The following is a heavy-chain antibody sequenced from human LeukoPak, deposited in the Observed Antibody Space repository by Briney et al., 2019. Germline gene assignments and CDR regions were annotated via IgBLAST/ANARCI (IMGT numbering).Heavy chain of an antibody. CDR2: INAGNGNT. V-gene: IGHV1-3*01. J-gene: IGHJ5*02. D-gene: IGHD3-9*01. Sequence: ASVKVSCKASGYTFTSYAMHWVRQAPGQRLEWMGWINAGNGNTKYSQKFQGRVTITRDTSASTAYMELSSLRSEDTAVYYCARSGEVLRYFDWLSWFDPWGQGTPVTVSS. CDR1: GYTFTSYA. CDR3: ARSGEVLRYFDWLSWFDP.